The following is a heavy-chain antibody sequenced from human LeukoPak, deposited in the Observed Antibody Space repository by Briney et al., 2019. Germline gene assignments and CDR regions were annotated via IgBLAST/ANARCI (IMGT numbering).Heavy chain of an antibody. CDR3: ARHGTWNLDY. V-gene: IGHV4-59*08. J-gene: IGHJ4*02. D-gene: IGHD1-1*01. Sequence: SQTLSLTCTVSGGSISSNYWSWIRQPPGKGLEWIGYIYSSGSATSNPSLRSRVTISVDTSKNEFSLRLSSVTAADTAVYYCARHGTWNLDYWGQGTLVTVSS. CDR2: IYSSGSA. CDR1: GGSISSNY.